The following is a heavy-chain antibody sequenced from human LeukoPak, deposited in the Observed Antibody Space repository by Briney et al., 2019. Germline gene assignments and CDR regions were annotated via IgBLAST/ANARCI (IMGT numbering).Heavy chain of an antibody. CDR1: GGSFSGYY. D-gene: IGHD6-19*01. Sequence: SETLSLTCAVYGGSFSGYYWSWIRQPPGKGLEWIGEINHSGSTNYNPSLKSRVTISVDTSKNQFSLKLSSVTAADTAVYYCARDWGVIAVAVLNNWFDPWGQGTLVTVSS. J-gene: IGHJ5*02. CDR3: ARDWGVIAVAVLNNWFDP. V-gene: IGHV4-34*01. CDR2: INHSGST.